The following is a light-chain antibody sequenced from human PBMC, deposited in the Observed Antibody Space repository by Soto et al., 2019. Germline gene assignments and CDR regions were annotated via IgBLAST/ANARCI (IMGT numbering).Light chain of an antibody. Sequence: EIVMTQSPATLSVSPGERATLSCRASQSVSSNLAWYQQKPGQAPNLLIYDTSTRASDIPARFSGSGSGTDFTLTISSLQSEDFAVYYCQQYNNWPRTLGPGTKVDIK. CDR2: DTS. V-gene: IGKV3-15*01. CDR1: QSVSSN. J-gene: IGKJ1*01. CDR3: QQYNNWPRT.